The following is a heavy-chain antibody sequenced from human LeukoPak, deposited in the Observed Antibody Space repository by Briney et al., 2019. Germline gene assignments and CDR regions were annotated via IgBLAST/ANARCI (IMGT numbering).Heavy chain of an antibody. Sequence: KPGGSLRLSCAASGFTFSSYSMNWVRQSPEKGLEWIGEINDRGHTNYNPSLKSRVTISVDTSKKQFSLKLSSVTAADSAVYFCARDPTTVVNVPYYFDFWGQGTLVTVSS. CDR3: ARDPTTVVNVPYYFDF. V-gene: IGHV4-34*01. CDR1: GFTFSSYS. D-gene: IGHD4-23*01. J-gene: IGHJ4*02. CDR2: INDRGHT.